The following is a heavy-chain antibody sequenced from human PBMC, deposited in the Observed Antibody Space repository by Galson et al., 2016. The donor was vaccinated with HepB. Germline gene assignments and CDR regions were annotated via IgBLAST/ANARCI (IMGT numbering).Heavy chain of an antibody. CDR2: MFSGGNA. J-gene: IGHJ6*02. CDR3: ARGLDLVATFRQYFYGMDV. V-gene: IGHV3-53*01. D-gene: IGHD5-12*01. Sequence: SLRLSCAASGFSVSGNYMSWVRQAPGKGLEWVSVMFSGGNAYYAESVEGRFTISRDFSRNTLFLQMNSLRAEDTAIYYCARGLDLVATFRQYFYGMDVWGQGATVTGS. CDR1: GFSVSGNY.